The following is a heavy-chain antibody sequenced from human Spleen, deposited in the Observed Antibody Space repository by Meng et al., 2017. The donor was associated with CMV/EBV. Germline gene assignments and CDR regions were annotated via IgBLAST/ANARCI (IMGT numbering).Heavy chain of an antibody. V-gene: IGHV3-48*03. D-gene: IGHD3-16*01. CDR3: ARDSVWGTLSGLDV. J-gene: IGHJ6*02. CDR1: GFTFSSYE. Sequence: GESLKISCAASGFTFSSYEMNWVRQAPGKGLEWVSYISSSGSTIYYADSVKGRFTISRDTSKNTLYLQMDSLRAEDTAVYFCARDSVWGTLSGLDVWGQGATVTVSS. CDR2: ISSSGSTI.